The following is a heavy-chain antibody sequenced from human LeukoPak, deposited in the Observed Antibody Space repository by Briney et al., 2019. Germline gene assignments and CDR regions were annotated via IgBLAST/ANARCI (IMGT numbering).Heavy chain of an antibody. CDR1: GFTFRDYA. J-gene: IGHJ3*02. CDR2: ISYDGSNK. CDR3: ARDLYAFDT. V-gene: IGHV3-30*01. Sequence: GGSLRLSCAASGFTFRDYAMHWVRQAPGKGLEWVSVISYDGSNKYYADSVKGRFTISRDNSKNTLYLQMNSLRPEDTAVYNCARDLYAFDTWGQGTMVTVSS.